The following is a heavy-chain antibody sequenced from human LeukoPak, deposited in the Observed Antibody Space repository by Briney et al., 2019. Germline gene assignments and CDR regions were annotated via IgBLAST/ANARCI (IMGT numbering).Heavy chain of an antibody. Sequence: SETLSLTCTVSGDFISSTDYYWGCVRQPPGMDLERLGYIYSTGAAYYNPSLKSRVTVLVDTSKNQFSLKLSSVTAADTAVYYCARINWYFDLWGRGTLVTVSS. CDR2: IYSTGAA. J-gene: IGHJ2*01. CDR3: ARINWYFDL. CDR1: GDFISSTDYY. V-gene: IGHV4-30-4*08.